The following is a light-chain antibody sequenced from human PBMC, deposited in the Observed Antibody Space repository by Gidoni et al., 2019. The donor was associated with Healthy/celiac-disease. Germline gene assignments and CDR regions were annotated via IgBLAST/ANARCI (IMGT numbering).Light chain of an antibody. J-gene: IGKJ4*01. CDR1: QDISNY. CDR2: DAS. Sequence: DILMTQSPSSLSASVGDRVTITCQASQDISNYLNWYQQKPGKAPKLLIYDASNLETGVPSRFSGSGSGTDFTFTISSLRPEDIATYYCQQYDNLLLTFGGGTKVEIK. V-gene: IGKV1-33*01. CDR3: QQYDNLLLT.